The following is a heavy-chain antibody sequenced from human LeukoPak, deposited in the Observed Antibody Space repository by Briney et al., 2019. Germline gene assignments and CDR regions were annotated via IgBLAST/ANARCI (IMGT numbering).Heavy chain of an antibody. CDR2: ISSSATTI. D-gene: IGHD4-17*01. CDR3: ARSLGTTVTTAPGY. V-gene: IGHV3-48*03. CDR1: GFTFSSYE. Sequence: GGSLRLSCAASGFTFSSYEMSWVRQAPGKGLEWVSYISSSATTIYYADSVEGRFTISRDNAKSSLFLQMNSLRAEDTAVYYCARSLGTTVTTAPGYWGQGTLVTVSS. J-gene: IGHJ4*02.